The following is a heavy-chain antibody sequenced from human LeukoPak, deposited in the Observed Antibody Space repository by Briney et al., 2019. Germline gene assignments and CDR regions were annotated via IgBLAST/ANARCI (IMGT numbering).Heavy chain of an antibody. CDR2: INHSGST. J-gene: IGHJ4*02. CDR3: ERVPGAVRNSGSFDY. D-gene: IGHD4-23*01. Sequence: PSETLSLTCAVYGGSFSGYYWSWIRQPPGKGLEWIGEINHSGSTNYNPSLKSRVTISVDTSKNQFSLKLSSVTAADTAVYYCERVPGAVRNSGSFDYWGQGTLVTVSS. CDR1: GGSFSGYY. V-gene: IGHV4-34*01.